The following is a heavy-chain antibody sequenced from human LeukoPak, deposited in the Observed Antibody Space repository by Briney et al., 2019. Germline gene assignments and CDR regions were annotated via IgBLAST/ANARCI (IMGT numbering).Heavy chain of an antibody. D-gene: IGHD1-26*01. Sequence: PGGSLRLSCAASGFTLSSYWMLWLRQPPGKGLVWVSRLNSDGTSTIYADSVKGRFTISRDSAKNTLYLQMNSLRAEDTAVYYCARHPGGSSSHYFDRWGQGTLVTVSS. V-gene: IGHV3-74*01. CDR3: ARHPGGSSSHYFDR. J-gene: IGHJ4*02. CDR1: GFTLSSYW. CDR2: LNSDGTST.